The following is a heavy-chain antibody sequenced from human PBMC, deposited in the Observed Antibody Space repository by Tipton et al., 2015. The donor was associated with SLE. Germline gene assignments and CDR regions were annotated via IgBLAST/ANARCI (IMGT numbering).Heavy chain of an antibody. CDR2: MYYSGST. D-gene: IGHD2-2*03. J-gene: IGHJ3*02. CDR1: GGSISSYY. V-gene: IGHV4-59*01. CDR3: ARVAGWIEDAFDI. Sequence: TLSLTCTVSGGSISSYYWSWIRQPAGKGLEWIGDMYYSGSTNYNPSLKSRVTISVDTSKNQFSLKLSSVTAADTAVYYCARVAGWIEDAFDIWGQGTMVTVSS.